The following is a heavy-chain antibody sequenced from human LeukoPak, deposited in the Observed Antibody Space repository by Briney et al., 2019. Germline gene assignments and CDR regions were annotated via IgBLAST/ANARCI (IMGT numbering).Heavy chain of an antibody. CDR2: IDPRDSSS. J-gene: IGHJ4*02. Sequence: GESLKISCKGSGYSFTSYWISWVRQMPGKGVEWMGRIDPRDSSSNYSPSFQGHVSISADMSISTAYLQWSSLKASDTAMYYCARHGLGSSGYYYFDDWGQGNLVTVSS. D-gene: IGHD3-10*01. V-gene: IGHV5-10-1*01. CDR1: GYSFTSYW. CDR3: ARHGLGSSGYYYFDD.